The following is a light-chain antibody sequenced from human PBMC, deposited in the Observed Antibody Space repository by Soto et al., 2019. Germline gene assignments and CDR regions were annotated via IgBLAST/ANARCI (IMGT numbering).Light chain of an antibody. V-gene: IGKV1-33*01. CDR2: DAS. CDR3: QQYDTLPLT. CDR1: QGIIYY. J-gene: IGKJ4*01. Sequence: IQLTQSPSSLSASMGDRVTITCXASQGIIYYLSWYQQKPGKAPKLLIYDASKLRTGVPSRFSGSGSGTDFTFTISSLQPEDIATYYCQQYDTLPLTFGGGTKVDIK.